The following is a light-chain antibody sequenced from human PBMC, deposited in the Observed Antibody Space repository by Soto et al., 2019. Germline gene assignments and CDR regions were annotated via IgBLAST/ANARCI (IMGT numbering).Light chain of an antibody. CDR3: SSYTGTTTVV. CDR2: EVS. V-gene: IGLV2-14*01. Sequence: QSALTQPASVSGSPGQSITISCTGTRSDVGAFNYVSWYQHHPGKAPKLMIYEVSNRPSGVSNRFSGSKSGNTASLTISGLQAEDEADYYCSSYTGTTTVVFGGGTKVTVL. CDR1: RSDVGAFNY. J-gene: IGLJ2*01.